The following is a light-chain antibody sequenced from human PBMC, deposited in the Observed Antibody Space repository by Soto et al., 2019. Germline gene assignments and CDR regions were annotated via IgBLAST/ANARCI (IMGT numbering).Light chain of an antibody. CDR2: KAS. CDR1: QSISSW. J-gene: IGKJ1*01. V-gene: IGKV1-5*03. CDR3: QQYNSYWT. Sequence: DIQMTQSPSTLSATVGDRVTITCRAGQSISSWLAWYQQKPGKAPKLLIYKASSLERGVPSRFSGSGFGTEFTLTISSLQPDDFATYYCQQYNSYWTFGQGTKGDIK.